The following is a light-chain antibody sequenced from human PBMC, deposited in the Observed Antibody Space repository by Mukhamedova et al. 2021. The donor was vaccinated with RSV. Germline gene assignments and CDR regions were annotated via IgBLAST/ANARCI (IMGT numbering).Light chain of an antibody. CDR3: QQSFAAPYS. Sequence: WYQRRVHGKAPKLLIYDASNLETGVPSRFSGSGSGTDFTFTISSLQPEDLATYYCQQSFAAPYSFGHGTKLDIK. V-gene: IGKV1-33*01. J-gene: IGKJ2*01. CDR2: DAS.